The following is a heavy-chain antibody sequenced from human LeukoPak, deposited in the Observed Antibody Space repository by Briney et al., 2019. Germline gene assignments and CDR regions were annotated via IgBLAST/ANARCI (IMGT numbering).Heavy chain of an antibody. Sequence: GGSLRLSCAASGFTFSSYEMNWVRQAPGKGLEWISYISSCNTIYYADSVKGRFTISRDNANNSLYLQMNSLRAEDTAVYYCARDHYYGSGSFDYWGQGTLVTVSS. J-gene: IGHJ4*02. CDR1: GFTFSSYE. CDR3: ARDHYYGSGSFDY. D-gene: IGHD3-10*01. CDR2: ISSCNTI. V-gene: IGHV3-48*03.